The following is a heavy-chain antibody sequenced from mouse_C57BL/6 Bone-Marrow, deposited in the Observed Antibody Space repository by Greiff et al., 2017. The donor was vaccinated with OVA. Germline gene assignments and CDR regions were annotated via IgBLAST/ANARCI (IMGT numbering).Heavy chain of an antibody. CDR3: AYYCDSSPFAY. J-gene: IGHJ3*01. D-gene: IGHD1-1*01. CDR2: IDPSDSYT. CDR1: GYTFTSYW. V-gene: IGHV1-59*01. Sequence: QVQLQQPGAELVRPGTSVKLSCKASGYTFTSYWMHWVKQRPGQGLEWIGVIDPSDSYTNYNQKFKGKATLTVDTSSSTAYMQLSSLTSEDSAVDYCAYYCDSSPFAYWGQGTLVTVSA.